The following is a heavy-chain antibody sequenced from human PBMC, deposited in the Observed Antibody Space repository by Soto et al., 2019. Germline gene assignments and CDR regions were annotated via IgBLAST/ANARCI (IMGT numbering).Heavy chain of an antibody. D-gene: IGHD6-13*01. J-gene: IGHJ4*02. Sequence: GGSLRLSCAASGFTFSSYGMHWVRQAPGKGLEWVAVISYDGSNKYYADSVKGRFTISRDNSKNTLYLQMNSLRAEDTAVYYCAKNRRGAAGTQVDYWGQGTLVTVSS. CDR2: ISYDGSNK. CDR3: AKNRRGAAGTQVDY. V-gene: IGHV3-30*18. CDR1: GFTFSSYG.